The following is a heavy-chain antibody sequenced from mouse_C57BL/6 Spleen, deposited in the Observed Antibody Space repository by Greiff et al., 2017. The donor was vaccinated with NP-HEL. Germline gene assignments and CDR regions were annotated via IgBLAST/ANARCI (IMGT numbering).Heavy chain of an antibody. CDR3: AREDRQLKAWFAY. CDR2: INPSSGYT. D-gene: IGHD3-2*02. Sequence: VQLQQSGAELAKPGASVKLSCKASGYTFTSYWMHWVKQRPGQGLEWIGYINPSSGYTKYNQKFKDKATLTADKSSSTAYMQLSSLTYEDSAVYYCAREDRQLKAWFAYWGQGTLVTVSA. V-gene: IGHV1-7*01. J-gene: IGHJ3*01. CDR1: GYTFTSYW.